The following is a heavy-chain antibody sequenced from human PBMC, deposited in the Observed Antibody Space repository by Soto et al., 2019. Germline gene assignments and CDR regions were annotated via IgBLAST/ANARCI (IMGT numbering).Heavy chain of an antibody. V-gene: IGHV1-2*02. CDR1: GYTFTAYH. J-gene: IGHJ6*02. CDR3: GRGSGIGHGV. D-gene: IGHD6-25*01. CDR2: INPKFGDT. Sequence: QVRLVQSGAEVKEPGDSVRVSCEASGYTFTAYHIHWVRQAPGQGLEWMGWINPKFGDTGYAQDFQGRVSMTSDMSISTVYMELSRLTSDDTAIYYYGRGSGIGHGVWGQGTTVTVFS.